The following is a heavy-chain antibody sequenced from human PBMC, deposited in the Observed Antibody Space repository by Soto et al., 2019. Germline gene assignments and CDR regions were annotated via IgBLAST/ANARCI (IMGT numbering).Heavy chain of an antibody. CDR1: GYRFTSYW. CDR3: ARHGTALGDYYYYYFMDV. D-gene: IGHD5-18*01. V-gene: IGHV5-51*01. J-gene: IGHJ6*03. CDR2: IYPGDSDT. Sequence: GESLKISCKGSGYRFTSYWIGWVRQRPGKGLEWMGIIYPGDSDTRYSPSFQGQVTISADKSISTAYLQWSSLKASDTAMYYCARHGTALGDYYYYYFMDVWGKGTTVTVSS.